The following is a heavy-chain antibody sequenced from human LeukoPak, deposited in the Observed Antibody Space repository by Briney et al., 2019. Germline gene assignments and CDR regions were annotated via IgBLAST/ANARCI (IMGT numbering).Heavy chain of an antibody. CDR1: GYSISSGYY. CDR2: IYHSGST. CDR3: ARSYSGHYYFDY. V-gene: IGHV4-38-2*01. J-gene: IGHJ4*02. D-gene: IGHD5-12*01. Sequence: PSETLSLTCAVSGYSISSGYYWGWIRQPPGKGLEWIGSIYHSGSTYYNPSLKSRVTISVDTSKNQFSLKLSSVTAADTAVYYCARSYSGHYYFDYWGQGTLVTVSS.